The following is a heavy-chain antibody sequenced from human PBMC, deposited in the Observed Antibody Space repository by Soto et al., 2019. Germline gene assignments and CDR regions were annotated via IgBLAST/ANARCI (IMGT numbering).Heavy chain of an antibody. Sequence: PSETLSLTCAVSGGSISSSNWWSWVRQPPGKGLEWIGDIYHSGSTYYNPSLKSRVTISVDRSKNQFSLKLSSVTAADTAVYYCARDKITGLFDYWGQGTLVTVSS. D-gene: IGHD2-8*02. CDR2: IYHSGST. CDR3: ARDKITGLFDY. V-gene: IGHV4-4*02. J-gene: IGHJ4*02. CDR1: GGSISSSNW.